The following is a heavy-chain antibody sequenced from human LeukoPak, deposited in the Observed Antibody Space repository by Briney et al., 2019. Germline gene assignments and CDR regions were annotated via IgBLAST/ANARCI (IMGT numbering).Heavy chain of an antibody. D-gene: IGHD6-6*01. CDR2: VYHSGST. J-gene: IGHJ3*02. Sequence: SETLSLTCAVSGGSISSGGYSWSWIRQPPGKGLEWIGYVYHSGSTYYNPSLKSRVTISVDRSKNQFSLKLSSVTAANTAVYYCARTSIAARRANAFDIWGQGTMVTVSS. CDR1: GGSISSGGYS. CDR3: ARTSIAARRANAFDI. V-gene: IGHV4-30-2*01.